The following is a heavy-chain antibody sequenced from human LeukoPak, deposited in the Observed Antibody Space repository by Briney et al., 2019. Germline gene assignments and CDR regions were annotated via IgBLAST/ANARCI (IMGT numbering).Heavy chain of an antibody. CDR2: ISSSSSYI. Sequence: PGGSLRLSCAASGFTFSSYSMNWFRQAPGKGLEWVSSISSSSSYIYYADSVKGRFTISRDNAKNSLYLQMNSLRAEDTAVYYCARDRLAFDDGFDYWGQGTLVTVSS. J-gene: IGHJ4*02. CDR3: ARDRLAFDDGFDY. V-gene: IGHV3-21*01. CDR1: GFTFSSYS. D-gene: IGHD4-17*01.